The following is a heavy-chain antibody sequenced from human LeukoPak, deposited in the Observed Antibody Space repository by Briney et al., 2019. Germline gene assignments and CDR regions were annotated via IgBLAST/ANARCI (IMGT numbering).Heavy chain of an antibody. J-gene: IGHJ4*02. Sequence: PGGSLRLSCAASGFTFSSYAMHWVRQAPGKGLEWVAVISYDGSNKYYADSVKGRFTISRDNSKNTLYLQMNSLRAEDTAVYYCARDPSDVGEMRVDYWGQGTLVTVSS. D-gene: IGHD5-24*01. CDR2: ISYDGSNK. CDR1: GFTFSSYA. CDR3: ARDPSDVGEMRVDY. V-gene: IGHV3-30-3*01.